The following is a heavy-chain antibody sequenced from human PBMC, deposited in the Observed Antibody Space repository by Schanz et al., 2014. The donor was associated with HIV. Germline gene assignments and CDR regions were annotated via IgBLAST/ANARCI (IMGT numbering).Heavy chain of an antibody. D-gene: IGHD6-13*01. J-gene: IGHJ4*02. V-gene: IGHV3-74*01. CDR1: GFTFSNDW. Sequence: EVQLVESGGGLVQPGGSLRLSCAASGFTFSNDWMHWVRQAPGKGLVWVSRINALGTTTAYADSVKGRFTISRDNSKNTLYLQMNSLRADDTAVYYCARDPLSLAADKGPFDYWGQGTLVTVSS. CDR3: ARDPLSLAADKGPFDY. CDR2: INALGTTT.